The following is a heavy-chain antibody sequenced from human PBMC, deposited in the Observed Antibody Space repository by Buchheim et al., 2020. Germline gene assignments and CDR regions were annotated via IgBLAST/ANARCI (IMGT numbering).Heavy chain of an antibody. D-gene: IGHD2-2*01. V-gene: IGHV3-48*01. CDR1: GFTFSSYS. CDR2: ISSSSGTI. J-gene: IGHJ6*02. Sequence: EVQLVESGGGLVQPGGSLRLSCAASGFTFSSYSMNWVRQAPGKGLEWVSYISSSSGTIYYADSVKGRFTISRDNAKNSLYLQMNSLRAEDTAVYYCARDRVDIVVVPAASYYYYGMDVWGQGTT. CDR3: ARDRVDIVVVPAASYYYYGMDV.